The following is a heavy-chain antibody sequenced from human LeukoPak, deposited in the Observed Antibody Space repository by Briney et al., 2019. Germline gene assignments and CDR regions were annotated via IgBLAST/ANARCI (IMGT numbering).Heavy chain of an antibody. V-gene: IGHV1-8*01. CDR3: ARGTEWLRFWSY. Sequence: ASVKVSCKASGYTFTSYDINWVRQATGQGLEWLGWMNPNSGNTGYAQKFQGRVTMTRNTSISTAYMELSSLRSEDTAVYYCARGTEWLRFWSYWGQGTLVTVSS. CDR1: GYTFTSYD. J-gene: IGHJ4*02. CDR2: MNPNSGNT. D-gene: IGHD5-12*01.